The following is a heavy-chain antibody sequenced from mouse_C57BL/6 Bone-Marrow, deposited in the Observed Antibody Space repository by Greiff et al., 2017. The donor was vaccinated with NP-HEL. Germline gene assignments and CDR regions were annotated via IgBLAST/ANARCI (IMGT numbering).Heavy chain of an antibody. CDR3: ANLFITTVVAPYAMDY. Sequence: QVQLQQPGAELVKPGASVKLSCKASGYTFTSYWMHWVKQRPGQGLEWIGMIHPNSGSTNYNEKFKSKATLTVDKSSSTAYMHLSSLTSEDAAVYYCANLFITTVVAPYAMDYWGQGTSVTVSS. CDR1: GYTFTSYW. CDR2: IHPNSGST. D-gene: IGHD1-1*01. J-gene: IGHJ4*01. V-gene: IGHV1-64*01.